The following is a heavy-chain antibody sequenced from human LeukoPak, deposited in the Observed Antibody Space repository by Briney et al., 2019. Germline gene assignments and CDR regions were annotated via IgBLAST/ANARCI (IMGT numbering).Heavy chain of an antibody. V-gene: IGHV1-69*13. Sequence: ASVKVSCKASGGTFSTYAISWVRQAPGQGLEWVGVIIPMVGTATYAQRFQGRVTITADESTSTAYMELSSLRSEDTAVYYCARDLYCNRTSCSVWGQGTLVIVS. J-gene: IGHJ4*02. D-gene: IGHD2-2*01. CDR3: ARDLYCNRTSCSV. CDR1: GGTFSTYA. CDR2: IIPMVGTA.